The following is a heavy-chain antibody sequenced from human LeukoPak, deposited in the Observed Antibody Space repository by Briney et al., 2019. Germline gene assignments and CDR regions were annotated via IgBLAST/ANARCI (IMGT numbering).Heavy chain of an antibody. D-gene: IGHD3-10*01. CDR1: GRSIRSYY. J-gene: IGHJ4*02. Sequence: SETLSLTCIVSGRSIRSYYWNSIRQPPGKGLEWIAYIDYSESTDYNPSLQSRVTISVDTSKNQFSLRLSSVTAADTAVYYCARESYYYTSGSYHPDYYFDYWGQGTLVTVSS. CDR2: IDYSEST. CDR3: ARESYYYTSGSYHPDYYFDY. V-gene: IGHV4-59*01.